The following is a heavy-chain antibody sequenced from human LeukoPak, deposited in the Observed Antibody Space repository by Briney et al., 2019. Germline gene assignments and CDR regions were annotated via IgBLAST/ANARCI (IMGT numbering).Heavy chain of an antibody. D-gene: IGHD3-10*02. Sequence: PSETLSLTCAVYGGSFSNYYWSWIRQPPGKGLEWIGEINHSGSTNYNPSLRSRVTISVDASKHQFSLKLSSVTAADTAVYYCRCSGSSYYYYYMDVWGKGTTVTISS. V-gene: IGHV4-34*01. J-gene: IGHJ6*03. CDR2: INHSGST. CDR3: RCSGSSYYYYYMDV. CDR1: GGSFSNYY.